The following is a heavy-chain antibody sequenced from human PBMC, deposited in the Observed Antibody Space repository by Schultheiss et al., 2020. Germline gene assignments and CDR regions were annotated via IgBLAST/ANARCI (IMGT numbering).Heavy chain of an antibody. V-gene: IGHV1-18*01. J-gene: IGHJ4*02. CDR2: ISAYNGNT. CDR3: ARDRSINYVWGSYRHPSQYYFDY. Sequence: ASVKVSCKASGYTFTSYGISWVRQAPGQGLEWMGWISAYNGNTNYAQKLQGRVTMTTDTSTSTAYMELRSLRSDDTAVYYCARDRSINYVWGSYRHPSQYYFDYWGQGTLVTVSS. CDR1: GYTFTSYG. D-gene: IGHD3-16*02.